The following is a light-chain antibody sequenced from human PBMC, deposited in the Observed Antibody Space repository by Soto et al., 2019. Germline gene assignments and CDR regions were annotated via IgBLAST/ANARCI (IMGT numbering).Light chain of an antibody. V-gene: IGLV2-18*02. Sequence: QSVLTQPPSVSGSPGQSVTISCTGTSSDVGSYNRVSWYQQPPGTAPKLMIYEVSNRPSGVPDRFSGSKSGNTASLTISGLQAWDEADYYCLSYTSSNSYVFGTGTKLTVL. J-gene: IGLJ1*01. CDR1: SSDVGSYNR. CDR3: LSYTSSNSYV. CDR2: EVS.